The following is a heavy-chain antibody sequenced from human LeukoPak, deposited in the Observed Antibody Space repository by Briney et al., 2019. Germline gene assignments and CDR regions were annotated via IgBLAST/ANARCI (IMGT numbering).Heavy chain of an antibody. D-gene: IGHD3-10*01. V-gene: IGHV3-11*06. CDR1: GFTFSDYY. J-gene: IGHJ4*02. Sequence: GGSLRLSCAASGFTFSDYYMSWIRQAPGKGLEWVSYISSSSSYTNYADSVKGRFTISRDNAKNSLYLQMNSLRAEDTAVYYCAKGSYYYGSESPLFDYWGQGTLVTVSS. CDR3: AKGSYYYGSESPLFDY. CDR2: ISSSSSYT.